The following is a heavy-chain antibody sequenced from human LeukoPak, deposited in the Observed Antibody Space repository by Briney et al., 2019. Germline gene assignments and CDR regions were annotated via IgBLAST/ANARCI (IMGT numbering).Heavy chain of an antibody. CDR1: VGTLSSYA. Sequence: GASLKVSCKASVGTLSSYAISWVPQAPRQGLEWRGRIIPIVGIAKYAQKCQGRVTITADKSTSAAYMKLSSLRSEDTAVYYCARARLHAMVRGVIDGMDVWGQGTTVTVSS. J-gene: IGHJ6*02. CDR3: ARARLHAMVRGVIDGMDV. V-gene: IGHV1-69*04. CDR2: IIPIVGIA. D-gene: IGHD3-10*01.